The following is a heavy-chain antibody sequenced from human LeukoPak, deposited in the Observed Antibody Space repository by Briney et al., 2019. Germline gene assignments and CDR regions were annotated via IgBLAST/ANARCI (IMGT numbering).Heavy chain of an antibody. J-gene: IGHJ4*02. CDR1: GXTFSAYE. CDR2: TSNDGSDK. Sequence: GGSLRLSCVASGXTFSAYEWNWVRQAPGKGLEWVAVTSNDGSDKFYADSVKGRFTISRDNSKNTLYLQMNSLRAEDAAVYYCAKVAATLFGFFDYWGQGTLVTVSS. D-gene: IGHD3-10*02. CDR3: AKVAATLFGFFDY. V-gene: IGHV3-30*18.